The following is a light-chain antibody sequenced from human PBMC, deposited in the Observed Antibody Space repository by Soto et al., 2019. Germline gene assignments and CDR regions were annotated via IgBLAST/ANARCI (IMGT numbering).Light chain of an antibody. CDR3: SSYAGSNNFVV. V-gene: IGLV2-8*01. Sequence: QSVLTQPPSASGSPGQSVTISCTGTSSDVGGDNYVSWYQQHPGKAPKLMIYEVSERPSGVPDRFSGSKSGNTASLTVSGLQADDEADYYCSSYAGSNNFVVFGGGTKLTVL. J-gene: IGLJ3*02. CDR1: SSDVGGDNY. CDR2: EVS.